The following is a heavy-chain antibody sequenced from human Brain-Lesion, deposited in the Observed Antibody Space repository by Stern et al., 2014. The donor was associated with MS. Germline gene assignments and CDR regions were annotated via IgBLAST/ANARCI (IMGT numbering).Heavy chain of an antibody. CDR2: FVPEDGET. V-gene: IGHV1-24*01. J-gene: IGHJ4*02. CDR1: GYTLTALY. CDR3: ATLSPGAGGNYYRHFDY. Sequence: VQLGQSGAEVKKPGASVKVSCKVSGYTLTALYMYWVRQAPRKGLEWMGGFVPEDGETIYAQKFQVRVTMTEDTSTYTAYMELSSLRSEDTAVYYCATLSPGAGGNYYRHFDYWGQGTLVTVSS. D-gene: IGHD1-26*01.